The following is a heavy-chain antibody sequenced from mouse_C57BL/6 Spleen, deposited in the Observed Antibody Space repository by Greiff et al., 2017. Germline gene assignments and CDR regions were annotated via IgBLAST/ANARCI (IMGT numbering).Heavy chain of an antibody. Sequence: QVQLQQSGPELVKPGASVKISCKASGSAFSSSWMNWVKQRPGKGLEWIGRIYPGDGDTNYNGKFKGKATLTADKSSSTAYMQLNSLTSEDSAVYFCARWGTVVMDYWGQGTSLTVSS. CDR2: IYPGDGDT. D-gene: IGHD1-1*01. CDR3: ARWGTVVMDY. CDR1: GSAFSSSW. V-gene: IGHV1-82*01. J-gene: IGHJ2*02.